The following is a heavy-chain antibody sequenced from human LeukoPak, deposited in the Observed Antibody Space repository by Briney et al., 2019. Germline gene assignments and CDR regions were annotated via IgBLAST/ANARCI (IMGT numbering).Heavy chain of an antibody. CDR1: AFTFSSFG. V-gene: IGHV3-30*18. J-gene: IGHJ4*02. Sequence: GGSLRLSCAASAFTFSSFGMHWVRQAPGKGLEWSALISYDGSNKYYADSVKGRFTISRDNSKNTLNLQMNSLRAEDTAVYYCAKDETAMGLLFDYWGQGTLVTVSS. D-gene: IGHD5-18*01. CDR3: AKDETAMGLLFDY. CDR2: ISYDGSNK.